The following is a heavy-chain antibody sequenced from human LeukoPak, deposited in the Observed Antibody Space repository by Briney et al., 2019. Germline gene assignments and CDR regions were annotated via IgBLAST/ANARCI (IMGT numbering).Heavy chain of an antibody. CDR2: IRSKAYGGTT. V-gene: IGHV3-49*04. Sequence: PGGSLRLSCTASAFTLGDYAMSWVRQAPGKGLEWEGFIRSKAYGGTTEYAASVKGRFTISRDDSKSIAYLQMNSLKTEDTAVYYCTRSAVAGDIDYWGQGTLVTVSS. CDR1: AFTLGDYA. CDR3: TRSAVAGDIDY. J-gene: IGHJ4*02. D-gene: IGHD6-19*01.